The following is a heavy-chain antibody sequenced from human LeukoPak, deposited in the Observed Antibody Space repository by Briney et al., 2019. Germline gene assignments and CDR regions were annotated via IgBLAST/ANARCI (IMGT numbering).Heavy chain of an antibody. V-gene: IGHV4-59*04. D-gene: IGHD2-15*01. CDR3: ASRSPSSGGSCYSP. J-gene: IGHJ5*02. CDR2: IYYSGST. CDR1: GGSITNYY. Sequence: SETLSLTCTVSGGSITNYYWSWMRQPPGKGLEWIGYIYYSGSTYYNPSLKSRVTISVDTSKNQFSLKLSSVTAADTAVHYCASRSPSSGGSCYSPWGQGTLVTVSS.